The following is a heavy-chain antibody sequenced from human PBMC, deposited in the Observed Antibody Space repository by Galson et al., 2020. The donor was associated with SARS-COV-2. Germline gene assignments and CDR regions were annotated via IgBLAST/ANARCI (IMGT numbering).Heavy chain of an antibody. CDR2: IYPGDSDT. CDR1: GYSFTNYW. V-gene: IGHV5-51*01. Sequence: GESLKISCEGSGYSFTNYWIGWARQMPGKGLEWMGTIYPGDSDTRYSPSFQGQVTISADKSISTAYLQWSNLKASDTAIYYCARFDSSGYYGDYWGQGTLVTVSS. J-gene: IGHJ4*02. CDR3: ARFDSSGYYGDY. D-gene: IGHD3-22*01.